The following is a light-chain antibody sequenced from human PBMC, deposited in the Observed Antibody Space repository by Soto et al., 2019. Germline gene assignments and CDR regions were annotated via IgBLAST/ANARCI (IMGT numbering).Light chain of an antibody. CDR3: EAWDGSLDGYV. CDR1: RSNIGSNN. J-gene: IGLJ1*01. CDR2: NNN. Sequence: QSVLTQPPSASGIPGQRVTISCSGSRSNIGSNNVNWYQQLPGTAPRLLTFNNNLRPSGVPDRFSGSKSGTSASLAISGLQAEDEADYYCEAWDGSLDGYVFGTGTKVTVL. V-gene: IGLV1-44*01.